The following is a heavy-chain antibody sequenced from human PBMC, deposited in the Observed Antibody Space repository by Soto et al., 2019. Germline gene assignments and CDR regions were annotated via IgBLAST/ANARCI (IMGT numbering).Heavy chain of an antibody. Sequence: EVQLVESGGGLVQPGGSLRLSCAASGFTFSNAWMSWVRQAPGKGLEWVGRIKSKTDGGTTDYAAPVKGRFTISRDDSKNTLYLQMNSLKTEDTAVYYCTSCYPYYYYGMDAWGQGTTVTVSS. CDR1: GFTFSNAW. J-gene: IGHJ6*02. CDR2: IKSKTDGGTT. V-gene: IGHV3-15*01. CDR3: TSCYPYYYYGMDA. D-gene: IGHD2-15*01.